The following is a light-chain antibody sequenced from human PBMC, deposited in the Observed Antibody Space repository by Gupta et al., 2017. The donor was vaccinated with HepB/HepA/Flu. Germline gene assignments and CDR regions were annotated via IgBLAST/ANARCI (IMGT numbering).Light chain of an antibody. V-gene: IGLV2-14*03. CDR3: SSFTYTPTLVG. CDR2: DVS. Sequence: QSALTQPASVSGSPGQSITISCTGTSSDFGDFNYVSWYQQKPATAPKLLISDVSNRPSGVSSRFAGSKSANTASLTISGLQAEDEAVYECSSFTYTPTLVGCGGGTKLTVL. J-gene: IGLJ2*01. CDR1: SSDFGDFNY.